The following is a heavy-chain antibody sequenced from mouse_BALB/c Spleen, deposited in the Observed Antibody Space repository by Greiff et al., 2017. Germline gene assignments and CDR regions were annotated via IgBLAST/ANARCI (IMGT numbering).Heavy chain of an antibody. Sequence: EVKLQESGAELVRSGASVKLSCTASGFNIKDYYMHWVKQRPEQGLEWIGWIDPENGDTEYAPKFQGKATMTADTSSNTAYLQLSSLTSEDTAVYYCARDDRGGFDYWGQGTTLTVSS. CDR1: GFNIKDYY. CDR2: IDPENGDT. CDR3: ARDDRGGFDY. V-gene: IGHV14-4*02. D-gene: IGHD3-3*01. J-gene: IGHJ2*01.